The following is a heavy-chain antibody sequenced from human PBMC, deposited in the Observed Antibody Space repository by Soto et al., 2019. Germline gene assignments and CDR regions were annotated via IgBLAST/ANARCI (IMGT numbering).Heavy chain of an antibody. CDR3: ARVPLGWGAFDI. J-gene: IGHJ3*02. CDR2: IWYDGSNK. Sequence: ESGGGVVQPGRSLRLSCAASGFTFSSYGMHWVRQAPGKGLEWVAVIWYDGSNKYYADSVKGRFTISRDNSKNTLYLQMNSLRAEDTAVYYCARVPLGWGAFDIWGQGTMVTVSS. CDR1: GFTFSSYG. V-gene: IGHV3-33*01. D-gene: IGHD3-16*01.